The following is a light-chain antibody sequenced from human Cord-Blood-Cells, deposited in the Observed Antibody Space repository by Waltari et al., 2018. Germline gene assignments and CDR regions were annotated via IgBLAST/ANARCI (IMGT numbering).Light chain of an antibody. CDR1: SSDVGGYNY. CDR2: DFS. V-gene: IGLV2-14*01. Sequence: QSALTQPASVSGSPGQSITLSCTGTSSDVGGYNYVSWYHQHPGKAPTLMIYDFSNRPSGVSNRFSGSKSGNTASLTISGLQAEDEADYYCSSYTSSSTLVFGTGTKVTVL. J-gene: IGLJ1*01. CDR3: SSYTSSSTLV.